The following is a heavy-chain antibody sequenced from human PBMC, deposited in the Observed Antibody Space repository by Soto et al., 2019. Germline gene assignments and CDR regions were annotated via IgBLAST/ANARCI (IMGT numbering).Heavy chain of an antibody. CDR2: INHSEST. V-gene: IGHV4-34*01. CDR1: GGSFSGYY. D-gene: IGHD2-2*01. CDR3: ARGPYCSSTSCYDNRFDP. Sequence: QVQLQQWGAGLLKPSETLSLTCVVYGGSFSGYYWSWIRQPPGKGLEWIGEINHSESTNYNPSLKSRVTIAEGTSKTQFFLKLSSVTAADTAVYHCARGPYCSSTSCYDNRFDPWGQGTLVTVSS. J-gene: IGHJ5*02.